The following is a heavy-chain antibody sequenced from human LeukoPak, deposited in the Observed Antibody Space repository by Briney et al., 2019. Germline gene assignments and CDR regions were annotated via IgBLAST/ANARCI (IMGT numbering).Heavy chain of an antibody. J-gene: IGHJ6*02. Sequence: GRSLRLSCAASGFIFSSYAMHWVRQAPGKGLEWVAVISYDGNNKYYADSVKGRFTISRDNSKNTLYLQMNSLRAEDTAVYYCARGFPTLDGGYYGMDVWGQGTTVTVSS. CDR2: ISYDGNNK. V-gene: IGHV3-30*04. CDR3: ARGFPTLDGGYYGMDV. D-gene: IGHD4-23*01. CDR1: GFIFSSYA.